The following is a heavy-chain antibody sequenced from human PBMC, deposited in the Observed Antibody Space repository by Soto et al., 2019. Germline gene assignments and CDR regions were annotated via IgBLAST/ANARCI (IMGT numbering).Heavy chain of an antibody. CDR3: ARKDYYESSGYHYFDY. CDR2: IYPSGST. CDR1: GGSISSSNW. V-gene: IGHV4-4*02. Sequence: SETLSLTCAVSGGSISSSNWWSWVRQPPGKGLEWIGEIYPSGSTNYDPSLKSRVTISVDKSKNQFSLKLNSVTAADTAVYYCARKDYYESSGYHYFDYWGQGTLVTVSS. D-gene: IGHD3-22*01. J-gene: IGHJ4*02.